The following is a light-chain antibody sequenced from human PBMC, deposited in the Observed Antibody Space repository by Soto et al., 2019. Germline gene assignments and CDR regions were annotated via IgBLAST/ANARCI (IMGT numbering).Light chain of an antibody. V-gene: IGKV1-5*03. Sequence: DIPLTQSPSTLSASVGERVNIXWRASEGISRWLAWYQQKPGKAPKLLIYKASSLESGVPSRFSGSGSGTEFTLTINSLQADDFATYYCQQHNSFSITFGQGTRLEIK. J-gene: IGKJ5*01. CDR1: EGISRW. CDR2: KAS. CDR3: QQHNSFSIT.